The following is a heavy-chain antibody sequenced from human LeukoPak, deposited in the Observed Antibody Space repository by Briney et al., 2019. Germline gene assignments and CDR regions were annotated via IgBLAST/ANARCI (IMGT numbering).Heavy chain of an antibody. J-gene: IGHJ4*02. V-gene: IGHV4-4*02. D-gene: IGHD6-13*01. CDR1: GGSISSSNW. Sequence: SGTLSLTCAVSGGSISSSNWWSWVRQPPGKGLEWIGEIYHSGSTNYNPSLKSRVTISVDKSKNQFSLKLSSVTAADTAVYYCARHGYSSSWYLKPIDYWGQGTLVTVSS. CDR3: ARHGYSSSWYLKPIDY. CDR2: IYHSGST.